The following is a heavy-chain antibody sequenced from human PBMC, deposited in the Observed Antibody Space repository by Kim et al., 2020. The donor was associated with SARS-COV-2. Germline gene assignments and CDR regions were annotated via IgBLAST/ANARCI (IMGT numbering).Heavy chain of an antibody. V-gene: IGHV1-69*06. CDR2: GAA. CDR3: ARDEVDTFDY. Sequence: GAAKYAQQSQGKVTIPADKSTGTVYMELSSLRSDDTAVYYCARDEVDTFDYWGQGTLVTVSS. D-gene: IGHD1-26*01. J-gene: IGHJ4*02.